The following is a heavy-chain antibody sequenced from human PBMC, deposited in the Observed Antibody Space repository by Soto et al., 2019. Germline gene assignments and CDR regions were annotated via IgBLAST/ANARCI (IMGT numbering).Heavy chain of an antibody. CDR2: INPNSGGT. V-gene: IGHV1-2*02. J-gene: IGHJ6*02. CDR1: GYTFTCYY. CDR3: ARGSGYSSGWYDSDYYYGMDV. D-gene: IGHD6-19*01. Sequence: ASVKVSCKASGYTFTCYYMHWVRQAPGQGLEWMGWINPNSGGTNYAQKFQGRVTMTWDTSISTAYMELSRLRSDDTAVYYCARGSGYSSGWYDSDYYYGMDVWGQGTTVTVSS.